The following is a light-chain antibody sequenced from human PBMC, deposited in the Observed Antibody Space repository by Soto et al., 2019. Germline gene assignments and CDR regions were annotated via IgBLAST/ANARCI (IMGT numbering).Light chain of an antibody. CDR1: SSDVGGYNS. CDR2: EVS. J-gene: IGLJ3*02. Sequence: QSALTQPASVSGSPGQSITISCTGTSSDVGGYNSVSWYQQHPGKAPQLMIYEVSNRPSGVSNRFSGSKSGNTASLTISGLQAEDETAYYCSSYTSASAWVFGGGTKLTVL. V-gene: IGLV2-14*01. CDR3: SSYTSASAWV.